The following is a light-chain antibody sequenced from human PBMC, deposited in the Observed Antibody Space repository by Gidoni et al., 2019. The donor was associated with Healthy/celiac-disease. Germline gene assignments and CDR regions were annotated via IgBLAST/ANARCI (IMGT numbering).Light chain of an antibody. Sequence: EIVMTQSPATLSVSPGERATLSCRASQSVSSNLAWYQQKPGQAPRLLIYGASTRATGIPARFSGSGSGTEFTLTISSLQSEDCAVYYCQQYNNFLSTFGQGTKVEIK. V-gene: IGKV3-15*01. CDR3: QQYNNFLST. CDR1: QSVSSN. CDR2: GAS. J-gene: IGKJ1*01.